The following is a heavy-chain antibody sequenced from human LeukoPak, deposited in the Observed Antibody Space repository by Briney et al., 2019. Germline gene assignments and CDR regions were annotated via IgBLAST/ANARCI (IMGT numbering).Heavy chain of an antibody. J-gene: IGHJ4*02. D-gene: IGHD3-22*01. CDR2: IYYSGST. CDR3: ARSSTTYYYDSSGYYWPGY. Sequence: PSQTLSLTCTVSGGSISSGGYYWSWIRQHPGKGLEWIGYIYYSGSTYYNPSLKSRVTISVDTSKNQFSLKLSSVTAADTAVYYCARSSTTYYYDSSGYYWPGYWGQGTLVTVSS. CDR1: GGSISSGGYY. V-gene: IGHV4-31*03.